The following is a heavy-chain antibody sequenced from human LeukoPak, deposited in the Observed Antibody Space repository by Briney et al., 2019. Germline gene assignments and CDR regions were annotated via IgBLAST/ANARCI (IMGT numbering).Heavy chain of an antibody. Sequence: SETLSLTCNVSGYSISSGYYWGWIRQPPGKGLEWIGSINESGSTYYNPSLKSRVTISVDTSKNQFSLKLSSVTAADTAVYYCARELGFYYYYMDVWGKGTTVTISS. CDR3: ARELGFYYYYMDV. J-gene: IGHJ6*03. D-gene: IGHD3-16*01. V-gene: IGHV4-38-2*02. CDR1: GYSISSGYY. CDR2: INESGST.